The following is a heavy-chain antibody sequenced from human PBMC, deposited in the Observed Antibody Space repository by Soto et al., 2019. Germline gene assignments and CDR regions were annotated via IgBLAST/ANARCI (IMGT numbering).Heavy chain of an antibody. CDR1: GFTFSSYD. V-gene: IGHV3-13*01. CDR2: IGTAGDT. D-gene: IGHD6-6*01. Sequence: EVQLVESGGGLVQPGGSLRLSCAASGFTFSSYDMHWVRQATGKGLEWVSAIGTAGDTYYPGSVKGRFTISRENAKNSLYLQMNSLRAGDTAVYYCARAVYSSSTIYYYGMDVWGQWTTVTVSS. J-gene: IGHJ6*02. CDR3: ARAVYSSSTIYYYGMDV.